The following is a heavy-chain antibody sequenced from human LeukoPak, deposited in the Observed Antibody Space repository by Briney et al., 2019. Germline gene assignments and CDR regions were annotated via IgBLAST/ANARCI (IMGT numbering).Heavy chain of an antibody. CDR1: GASLNGHY. D-gene: IGHD6-19*01. CDR3: ARSSGWYERDYFDY. Sequence: SETLSLTCAVYGASLNGHYWSWIRQPPGKGLEWIGEGSDVGGTKYNPSLKSRVTISADTSKNQFSLKLSSVTAADTAVYYCARSSGWYERDYFDYWGQGTLVTVSS. CDR2: GSDVGGT. V-gene: IGHV4-34*01. J-gene: IGHJ4*02.